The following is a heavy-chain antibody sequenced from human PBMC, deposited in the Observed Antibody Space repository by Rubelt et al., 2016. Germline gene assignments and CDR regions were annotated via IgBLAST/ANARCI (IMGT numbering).Heavy chain of an antibody. CDR2: LYTTGNT. J-gene: IGHJ4*02. CDR3: ATGLQAQRSFDY. D-gene: IGHD3-16*01. CDR1: GGSISRSTYY. V-gene: IGHV4-39*07. Sequence: QLQLQEAGPGRVNPSETLSLTCAVSGGSISRSTYYWAWIRQPPGKGLEWIANLYTTGNTDYNPSLKSRVTMSVDTSKNQVALKLTSVTAAETAAYYCATGLQAQRSFDYWGQGTLVTVSS.